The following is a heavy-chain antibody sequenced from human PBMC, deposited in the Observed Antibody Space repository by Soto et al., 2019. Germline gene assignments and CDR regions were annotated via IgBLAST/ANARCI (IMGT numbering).Heavy chain of an antibody. D-gene: IGHD6-13*01. CDR2: IIPIFGTA. CDR3: ARDRSMGSTAAGTGPNWFDP. V-gene: IGHV1-69*01. Sequence: QVQLVQSGAEVKKPGSSVKVSCKASGGTFSSYAISWVRQAPGQGLEWMGGIIPIFGTANYAQKFQGRVTITADEATSTAYMELSSLRYEDTAVYYCARDRSMGSTAAGTGPNWFDPWGQGTLVTVSS. J-gene: IGHJ5*02. CDR1: GGTFSSYA.